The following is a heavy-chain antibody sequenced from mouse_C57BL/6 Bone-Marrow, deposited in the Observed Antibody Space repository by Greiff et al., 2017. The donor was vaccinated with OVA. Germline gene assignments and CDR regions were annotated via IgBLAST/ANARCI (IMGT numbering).Heavy chain of an antibody. D-gene: IGHD4-1*01. V-gene: IGHV2-2*01. CDR2: IWSGGST. CDR3: ARRLGRRRAWFAY. J-gene: IGHJ3*01. Sequence: VKLVESGPGLVQPSQSLSITCTVSGFSLTSYGVHWVRQSPGKGLEWLGVIWSGGSTDYNAAFISRLSISKDNSKSQVFFKMNSLQADDTAIYYCARRLGRRRAWFAYWGQGTLVTVSA. CDR1: GFSLTSYG.